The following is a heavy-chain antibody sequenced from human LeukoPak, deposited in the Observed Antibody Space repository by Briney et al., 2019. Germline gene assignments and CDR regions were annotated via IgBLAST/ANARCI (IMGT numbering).Heavy chain of an antibody. D-gene: IGHD5-12*01. J-gene: IGHJ4*02. CDR1: GFTLSNYA. V-gene: IGHV3-23*01. Sequence: GGSLRLSCAASGFTLSNYAMNWVRQAPGKGLEWVSVVIGSRGSTDYADSVKGRFTISRDNSKNTLYLEMNSLRAEDTAIYYCAKGGYDYIEIGYFDYWGQGTLVTVSS. CDR2: VIGSRGST. CDR3: AKGGYDYIEIGYFDY.